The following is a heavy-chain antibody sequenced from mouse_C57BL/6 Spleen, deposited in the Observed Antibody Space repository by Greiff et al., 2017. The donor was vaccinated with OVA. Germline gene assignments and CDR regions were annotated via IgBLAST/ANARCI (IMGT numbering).Heavy chain of an antibody. CDR3: ARSGSYYYGSSSYYFDY. CDR2: IYPGDGDT. Sequence: VQLQQSGPELVKPGASVKISCKASGYAFSSSWMNWVKQRPGKGLEWIGRIYPGDGDTNYNGKFKGKATLTADKSSSTAYMQLSSLTSEDSAVYFCARSGSYYYGSSSYYFDYWGQGTTLTVSS. V-gene: IGHV1-82*01. J-gene: IGHJ2*01. D-gene: IGHD1-1*01. CDR1: GYAFSSSW.